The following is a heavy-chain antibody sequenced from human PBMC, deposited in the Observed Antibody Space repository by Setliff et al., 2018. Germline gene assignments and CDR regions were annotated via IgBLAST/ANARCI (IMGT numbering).Heavy chain of an antibody. J-gene: IGHJ6*03. V-gene: IGHV4-4*08. CDR2: IYTSGST. D-gene: IGHD1-26*01. CDR1: GGSISSYY. Sequence: SETLSLTCTVSGGSISSYYWSWIRQPPGKGLEWIGYIYTSGSTNYNPSLKSRVTISLDTSKNQFSLKLSSVTAADTAVYYCARAPPNRYSGSYEYFYMDVWGKGTTVTVSS. CDR3: ARAPPNRYSGSYEYFYMDV.